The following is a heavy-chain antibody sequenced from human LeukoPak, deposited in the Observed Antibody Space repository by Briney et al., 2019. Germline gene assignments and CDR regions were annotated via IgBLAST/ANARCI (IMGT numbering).Heavy chain of an antibody. J-gene: IGHJ4*02. CDR2: INHSGST. D-gene: IGHD1-26*01. Sequence: SETLSLTCTVSGGSISSSSYYWGWIRQPPGKGLEWIGEINHSGSTNYNPSPKSRVTISVDTSKNQFSLKLSSVTAADTAVYYCARDPLVGATGFDYWGQGTLVTVSS. CDR3: ARDPLVGATGFDY. CDR1: GGSISSSSYY. V-gene: IGHV4-39*07.